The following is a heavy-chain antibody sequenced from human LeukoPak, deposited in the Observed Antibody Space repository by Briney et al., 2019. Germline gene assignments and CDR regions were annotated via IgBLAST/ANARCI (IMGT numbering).Heavy chain of an antibody. CDR1: GFTFSSYA. D-gene: IGHD2-15*01. CDR2: ISGSGGNT. Sequence: GGSLRLSCAASGFTFSSYAMSWVRQAPGKGLEWVSVISGSGGNTYYADSVKGRFTISRDNSKNTVYLQMNSLRAEDTAVYYCARGYCSGRSCYMWYSDYWGQGTLVTVSS. CDR3: ARGYCSGRSCYMWYSDY. V-gene: IGHV3-23*01. J-gene: IGHJ4*02.